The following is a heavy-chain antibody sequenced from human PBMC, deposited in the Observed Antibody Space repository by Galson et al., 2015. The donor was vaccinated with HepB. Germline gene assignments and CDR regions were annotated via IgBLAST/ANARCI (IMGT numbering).Heavy chain of an antibody. V-gene: IGHV3-11*06. CDR1: GFTFSDYY. J-gene: IGHJ6*03. CDR2: ISSTSFYT. CDR3: ARVTSSVVGPPGTTGRHYYYYYLDV. Sequence: SLRVSCAASGFTFSDYYFSWVRQAPGRGLEWISYISSTSFYTDYADSVKGRFTVSRDNSKNSLYLQMNGLRDEDTAVYYCARVTSSVVGPPGTTGRHYYYYYLDVWGEGTTVAVSS. D-gene: IGHD1/OR15-1a*01.